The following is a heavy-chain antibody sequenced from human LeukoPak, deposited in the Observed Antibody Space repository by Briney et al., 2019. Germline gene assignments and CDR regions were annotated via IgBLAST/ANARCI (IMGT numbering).Heavy chain of an antibody. CDR2: ISGSGGST. CDR3: AKGQWELFHYFDY. D-gene: IGHD1-26*01. V-gene: IGHV3-23*01. J-gene: IGHJ4*02. Sequence: QSGGSLRLSCAASGFTFSSYAMSWVRQAPGKGLEWVSAISGSGGSTYYADSVKGRFTISRDNSKNTLYLQMNSLRAEDTAVYYCAKGQWELFHYFDYWGQGTLVTVSS. CDR1: GFTFSSYA.